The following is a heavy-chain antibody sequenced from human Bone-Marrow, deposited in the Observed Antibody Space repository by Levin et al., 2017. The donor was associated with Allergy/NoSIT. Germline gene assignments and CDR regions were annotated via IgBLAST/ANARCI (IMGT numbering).Heavy chain of an antibody. J-gene: IGHJ4*02. V-gene: IGHV3-30*18. D-gene: IGHD3-22*01. CDR2: ISYDGSKY. Sequence: QTGGSLRLSCAASGFTFSSYGMHWVRQTPGKGLEWVAIISYDGSKYYYADSVKGRFTISRDNSKNTLYLQMNSLRAEDTAVYYCAKDGGDYDSSGYRSDYFDYWGQGTLVTVSS. CDR3: AKDGGDYDSSGYRSDYFDY. CDR1: GFTFSSYG.